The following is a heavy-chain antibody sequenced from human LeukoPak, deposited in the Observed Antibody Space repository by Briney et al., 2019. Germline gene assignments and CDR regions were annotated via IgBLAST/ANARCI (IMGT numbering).Heavy chain of an antibody. D-gene: IGHD3-22*01. Sequence: GGSLSLSCAASGFTFSNFGMHWVGQAPGKGLESVAFIRYDGLHKYYADSVKGRFTVSKDTSKNTVYLQMNSLRAEDTAVYYWARDNDVSGHYGYFDYWGQGTLVIVSS. CDR2: IRYDGLHK. V-gene: IGHV3-30*02. CDR1: GFTFSNFG. J-gene: IGHJ4*02. CDR3: ARDNDVSGHYGYFDY.